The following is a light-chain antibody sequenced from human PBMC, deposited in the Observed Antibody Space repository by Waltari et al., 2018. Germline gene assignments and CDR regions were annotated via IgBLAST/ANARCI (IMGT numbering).Light chain of an antibody. J-gene: IGKJ1*01. CDR3: QHGYGTPRT. V-gene: IGKV1-39*01. CDR1: ENVNNY. CDR2: QAS. Sequence: DIQMTQSPSSLSASVGDRVTITCRASENVNNYLNWYQQKPGKAPKFLIYQASTLQSGVPSRCSGSGSGTDYTFIISSLQSEDAATYYCQHGYGTPRTFGQGTKVEIK.